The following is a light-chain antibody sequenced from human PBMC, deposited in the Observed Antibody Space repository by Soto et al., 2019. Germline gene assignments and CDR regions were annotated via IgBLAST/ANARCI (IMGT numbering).Light chain of an antibody. CDR2: DAS. CDR1: QSVSRN. V-gene: IGKV3-11*01. CDR3: QHRSNWPA. J-gene: IGKJ4*01. Sequence: EIVLTQSPATMSLSRGERDTLSCRTSQSVSRNLAWYQQKPGQAPRLLIYDASQRATGIAARFSGSGSGTDFTLTISSLEPEDFALYYCQHRSNWPAFGGGTKVDIK.